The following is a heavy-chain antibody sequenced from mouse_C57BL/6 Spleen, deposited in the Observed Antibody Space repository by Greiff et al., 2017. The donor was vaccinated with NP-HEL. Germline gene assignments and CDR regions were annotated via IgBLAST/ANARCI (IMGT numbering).Heavy chain of an antibody. Sequence: DVQLQESGPGLVKPSQSLSLTCSVTGYSITSGYYWNWIRQFPGNKLEWMGYISYDGSNNYNPSLKNRISITRDTSKNQFFLKLNSVTTEDTATYYCARALITTVVADFDYWGQGTTLTVSS. D-gene: IGHD1-1*01. CDR1: GYSITSGYY. J-gene: IGHJ2*01. V-gene: IGHV3-6*01. CDR2: ISYDGSN. CDR3: ARALITTVVADFDY.